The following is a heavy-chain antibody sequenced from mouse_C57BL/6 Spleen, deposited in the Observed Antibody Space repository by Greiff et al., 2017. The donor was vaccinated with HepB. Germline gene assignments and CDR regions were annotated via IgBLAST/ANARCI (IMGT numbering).Heavy chain of an antibody. Sequence: EVKLVESGGGLVKPGGSLKLSCAASGFTFSDYGMHWVRQAPEKGLEWVAYISSGSSTIYYADTVKGRFTISRDTAKNTLFLQMTSLRSEDTAMYYCARGLLYHYYAMDYWGQGTSVTVSS. D-gene: IGHD2-12*01. CDR2: ISSGSSTI. J-gene: IGHJ4*01. V-gene: IGHV5-17*01. CDR3: ARGLLYHYYAMDY. CDR1: GFTFSDYG.